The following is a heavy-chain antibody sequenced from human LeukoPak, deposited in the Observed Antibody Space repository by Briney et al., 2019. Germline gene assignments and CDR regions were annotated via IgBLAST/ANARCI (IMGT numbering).Heavy chain of an antibody. V-gene: IGHV1-2*02. CDR1: GYTFTGYY. CDR2: INPNSGGT. CDR3: AREDHYDSSGYHPDDAFDI. D-gene: IGHD3-22*01. J-gene: IGHJ3*02. Sequence: ASVKVSCKASGYTFTGYYMHWVRQAPGQGLEWMGWINPNSGGTNYAQKFQGRVTMTRDTSISTAYMELSRLRSDDTAVYYCAREDHYDSSGYHPDDAFDIWGQGTMVTVS.